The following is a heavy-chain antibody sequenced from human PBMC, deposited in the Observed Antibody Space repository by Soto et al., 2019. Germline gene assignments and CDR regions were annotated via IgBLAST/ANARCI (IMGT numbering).Heavy chain of an antibody. Sequence: GGSLRLSCAASGFTFSSYAMHWVRQAPGKGLEWVAVISYDGSNKYYADSVKGRFTISRDNSKNTLYLQMNNLRAEDTAVYYCARDGAAHLPESFQHWGQGTLVTVSS. V-gene: IGHV3-30*04. CDR1: GFTFSSYA. CDR3: ARDGAAHLPESFQH. J-gene: IGHJ1*01. CDR2: ISYDGSNK. D-gene: IGHD6-6*01.